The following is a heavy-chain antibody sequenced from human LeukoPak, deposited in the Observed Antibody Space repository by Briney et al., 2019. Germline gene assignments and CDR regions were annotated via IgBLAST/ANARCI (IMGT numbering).Heavy chain of an antibody. CDR1: GFTFINYA. V-gene: IGHV3-23*01. Sequence: SGGSLRLSCTASGFTFINYAVSWVRQAPGKGLEWVSAISGSGGTTYYADSVKGRSTISRDNSKNTLYLQMNSLRAEDTAVYYCAKNPSLGTYYRFDSWGQGTLVTVSS. J-gene: IGHJ5*01. CDR3: AKNPSLGTYYRFDS. D-gene: IGHD3-10*01. CDR2: ISGSGGTT.